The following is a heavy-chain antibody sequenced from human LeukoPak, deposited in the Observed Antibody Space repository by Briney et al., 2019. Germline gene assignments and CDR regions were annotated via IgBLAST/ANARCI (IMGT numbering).Heavy chain of an antibody. Sequence: SETLSLTCTVSGGSISSYYWTWIRQPAGKGLEWIGRIYPSGSTNYNPSLKSRVTMSVDTSKNQFSLKLNSVTAADTAAYYCARENSGSYRQFDYWGQGTLVTVSS. D-gene: IGHD1-26*01. J-gene: IGHJ4*02. V-gene: IGHV4-4*07. CDR1: GGSISSYY. CDR2: IYPSGST. CDR3: ARENSGSYRQFDY.